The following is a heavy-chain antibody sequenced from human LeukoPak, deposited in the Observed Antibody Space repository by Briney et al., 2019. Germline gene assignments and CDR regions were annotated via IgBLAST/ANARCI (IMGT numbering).Heavy chain of an antibody. V-gene: IGHV1-69*01. Sequence: GASVKVSCKASGGTFSSYAISWVRQAPGQGLEWMGGIIPIFGTANYAQKFQGRVTITADESTSTAYMELSSLRSEDTAVYYCAGRYHSYGKEEYFVYWGQGTLVTVSS. CDR3: AGRYHSYGKEEYFVY. CDR2: IIPIFGTA. D-gene: IGHD5-18*01. J-gene: IGHJ4*02. CDR1: GGTFSSYA.